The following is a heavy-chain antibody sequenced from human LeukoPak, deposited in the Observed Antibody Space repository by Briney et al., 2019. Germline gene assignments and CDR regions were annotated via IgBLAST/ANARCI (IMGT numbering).Heavy chain of an antibody. Sequence: SETLSLTCTVSGGSISSYYWSWIRQPPGKGLEWIGEINHSGRTNFNPSLKSRVTISVDTSKNQFSLKMTSLTAADTAVYHCARAPSGEVESATRGDYFDYWGQGTLVTVPS. J-gene: IGHJ4*02. CDR2: INHSGRT. CDR1: GGSISSYY. V-gene: IGHV4-34*01. D-gene: IGHD7-27*01. CDR3: ARAPSGEVESATRGDYFDY.